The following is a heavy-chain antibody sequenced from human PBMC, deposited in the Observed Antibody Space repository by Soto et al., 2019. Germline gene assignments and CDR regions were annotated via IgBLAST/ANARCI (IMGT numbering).Heavy chain of an antibody. CDR3: ARARGPRYCSSTSCYMSYSYCDY. D-gene: IGHD2-2*02. J-gene: IGHJ4*02. CDR1: GYTFTSYG. V-gene: IGHV1-18*01. Sequence: ASVKVSCKASGYTFTSYGISWGRQAPGQGLEWMGWISAYNGNTNYAQKLQGRVTMTTDTSTSTAYMELRSLRSDDTAVYYCARARGPRYCSSTSCYMSYSYCDYWGQGTLVTVSS. CDR2: ISAYNGNT.